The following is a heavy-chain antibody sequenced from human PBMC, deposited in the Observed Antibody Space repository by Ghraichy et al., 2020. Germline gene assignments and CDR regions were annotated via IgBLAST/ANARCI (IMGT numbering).Heavy chain of an antibody. CDR1: GFTFSSYS. V-gene: IGHV3-21*01. CDR3: ARDQSTYYYGSGSYADFDY. Sequence: GGSLRLSCAASGFTFSSYSMNWVRQAPGKGLEWVSSISSSSSYIYYADSVKGRFTISRDNAKNSLYLQMNSLRAEDTAVYYCARDQSTYYYGSGSYADFDYCGQGTLVTVSS. J-gene: IGHJ4*02. D-gene: IGHD3-10*01. CDR2: ISSSSSYI.